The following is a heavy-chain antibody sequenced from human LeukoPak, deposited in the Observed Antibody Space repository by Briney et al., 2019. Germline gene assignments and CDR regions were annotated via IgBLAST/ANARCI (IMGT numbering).Heavy chain of an antibody. D-gene: IGHD4-23*01. Sequence: SETLSLTCTVSGGSISSGGYYWSWIRQHPGKGLEWIGYIYYSGSTYYNPSLKSRVTISVDTSKNQFSLKPSSVTAADTAVYYCARDRVDYGGNYYFDYWGQGTLVTVSS. V-gene: IGHV4-31*03. CDR1: GGSISSGGYY. CDR3: ARDRVDYGGNYYFDY. J-gene: IGHJ4*02. CDR2: IYYSGST.